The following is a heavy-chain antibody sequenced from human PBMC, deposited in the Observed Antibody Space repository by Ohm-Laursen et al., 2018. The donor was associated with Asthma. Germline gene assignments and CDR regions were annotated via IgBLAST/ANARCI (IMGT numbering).Heavy chain of an antibody. CDR2: ISYDGSNK. CDR3: ARGGIAARYFDY. J-gene: IGHJ4*02. V-gene: IGHV3-30*03. D-gene: IGHD6-6*01. CDR1: GFTFSSYG. Sequence: SLRLSCTASGFTFSSYGMHWVRQAPGKGLEWVAVISYDGSNKYYADSVKGRFTISRDNSKNTLYLQMNSLRAEDTAVYYCARGGIAARYFDYWGQGTLVTVSS.